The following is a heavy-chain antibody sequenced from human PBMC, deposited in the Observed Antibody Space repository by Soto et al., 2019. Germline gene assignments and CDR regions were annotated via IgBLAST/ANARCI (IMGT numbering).Heavy chain of an antibody. Sequence: SETLSLTCTVSGGSISSGGYYWSWIRQHPGKGLEWIGYIYYSGSTYYNPSLKSRVTISVDTSKNQFSLKLSSVTAADTAVYYCARDRRVEDYDYVWGSYRHHMRLAVWGQGTTVTVSS. CDR3: ARDRRVEDYDYVWGSYRHHMRLAV. CDR2: IYYSGST. J-gene: IGHJ6*02. CDR1: GGSISSGGYY. D-gene: IGHD3-16*02. V-gene: IGHV4-31*03.